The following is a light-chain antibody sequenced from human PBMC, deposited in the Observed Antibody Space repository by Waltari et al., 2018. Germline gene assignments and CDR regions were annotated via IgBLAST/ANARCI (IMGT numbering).Light chain of an antibody. CDR3: SSYTSSSTRV. V-gene: IGLV2-14*03. J-gene: IGLJ1*01. Sequence: QSALTQPASVSGSPGQSITISCTGTSSDVGGYNSVSWYQQHPGKAPKLMIYDVSNRPSGVSNRFSGSKSGNTASLTISGLQAEDEADYYCSSYTSSSTRVFGTGTKVTVL. CDR1: SSDVGGYNS. CDR2: DVS.